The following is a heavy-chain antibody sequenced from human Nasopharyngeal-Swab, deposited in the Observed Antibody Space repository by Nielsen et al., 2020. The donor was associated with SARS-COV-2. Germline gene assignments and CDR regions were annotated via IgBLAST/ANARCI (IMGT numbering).Heavy chain of an antibody. J-gene: IGHJ4*02. Sequence: SETLSLTCAVYGGSFSGYYWSWIRQPPGKGLEWIGEINHRGSTNYNPSLKRRVTISLDTSKNQFSLKLSSVTAADTAVYYCARLYCSSTSCPDYWGQGTLVTVSS. CDR3: ARLYCSSTSCPDY. V-gene: IGHV4-34*01. D-gene: IGHD2-2*01. CDR2: INHRGST. CDR1: GGSFSGYY.